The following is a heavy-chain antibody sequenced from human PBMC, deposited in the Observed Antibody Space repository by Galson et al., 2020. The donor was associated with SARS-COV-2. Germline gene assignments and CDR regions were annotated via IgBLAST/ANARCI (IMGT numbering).Heavy chain of an antibody. CDR2: INWNGVTT. J-gene: IGHJ3*02. Sequence: GESLKISCAASGFTFDDYGMSWVRQAPGKGLEWVSGINWNGVTTGYADSLKGRFSISRDNAKNSLYLQMNSLRVEDTALYYCARGFPGIAVGASDAFDIWGQGTMVTVSS. D-gene: IGHD6-19*01. CDR3: ARGFPGIAVGASDAFDI. CDR1: GFTFDDYG. V-gene: IGHV3-20*04.